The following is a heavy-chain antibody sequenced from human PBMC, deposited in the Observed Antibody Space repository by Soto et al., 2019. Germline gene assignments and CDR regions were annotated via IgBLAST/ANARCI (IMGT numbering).Heavy chain of an antibody. CDR2: INPSGGST. V-gene: IGHV1-46*01. D-gene: IGHD3-3*01. J-gene: IGHJ6*02. CDR1: GYTFTSYY. CDR3: AGVGIDFWSGYYTVPSSGMDV. Sequence: GASVKVSCKASGYTFTSYYMHWVRQAPGQGLEWMGIINPSGGSTSYAQKFQGRVTMTRDTSTSTVYMELSSLRSEDTAVYYCAGVGIDFWSGYYTVPSSGMDVWGQGTTVTVSS.